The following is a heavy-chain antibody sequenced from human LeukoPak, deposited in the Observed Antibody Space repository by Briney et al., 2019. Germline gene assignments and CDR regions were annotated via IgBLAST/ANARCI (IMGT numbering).Heavy chain of an antibody. CDR2: INWNGGST. J-gene: IGHJ4*02. V-gene: IGHV3-20*04. D-gene: IGHD3-10*01. Sequence: PGWSLSLSCAATVCTFVDYVWSWVGPAPWRERAWVSGINWNGGSTGYADSVKGRFTISRHNAKNSLYLQMNTLRAEDTPVYYCARDLMVRGDYGGQGTLVTVSS. CDR3: ARDLMVRGDY. CDR1: VCTFVDYV.